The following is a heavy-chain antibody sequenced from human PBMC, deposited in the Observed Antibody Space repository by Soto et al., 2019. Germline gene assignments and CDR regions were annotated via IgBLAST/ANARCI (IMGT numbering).Heavy chain of an antibody. D-gene: IGHD3-10*01. CDR2: IIPIFGTA. J-gene: IGHJ1*01. V-gene: IGHV1-69*12. CDR1: GGTFSSYA. CDR3: ARVVRDETFGEYFQH. Sequence: QVQLVQSGAEVKKPGSSVKVSCKASGGTFSSYAISWVRQAPGQGLEWMGGIIPIFGTANYAQKFQGRVTITADESRSTAYMELSSMRSEDTAVYYCARVVRDETFGEYFQHWGQGTLVTVSS.